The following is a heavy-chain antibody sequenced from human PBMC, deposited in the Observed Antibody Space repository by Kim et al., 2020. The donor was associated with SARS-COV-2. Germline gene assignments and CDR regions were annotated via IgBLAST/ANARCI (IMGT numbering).Heavy chain of an antibody. Sequence: ANYEPKFQGRITVPADESTGTAYMELSSLRSEDTAVYYCARETELYYFDYWGQGTLVTVSS. CDR2: A. V-gene: IGHV1-69*01. J-gene: IGHJ4*02. D-gene: IGHD1-26*01. CDR3: ARETELYYFDY.